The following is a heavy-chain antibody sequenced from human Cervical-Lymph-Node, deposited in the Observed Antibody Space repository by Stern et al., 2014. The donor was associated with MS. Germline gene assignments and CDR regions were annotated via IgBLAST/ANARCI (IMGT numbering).Heavy chain of an antibody. Sequence: EVQLVESGGGLVQPGRSLRLSCAASGFIFDDYAMHWVRQAPGKGLEWVAGFSWNSGSTGYAGSVKGRFTISRDNAKTSLYLQMNSLRTEDTAFYYCAKDMDVGGTSGWLDYWGRGTLVSVSS. V-gene: IGHV3-9*01. J-gene: IGHJ4*02. CDR2: FSWNSGST. CDR3: AKDMDVGGTSGWLDY. D-gene: IGHD6-19*01. CDR1: GFIFDDYA.